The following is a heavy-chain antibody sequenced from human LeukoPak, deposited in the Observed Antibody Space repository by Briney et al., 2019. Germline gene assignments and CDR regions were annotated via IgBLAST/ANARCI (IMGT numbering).Heavy chain of an antibody. CDR1: GYSISNGYQ. J-gene: IGHJ5*02. V-gene: IGHV4-38-2*02. CDR2: XXXSGSA. D-gene: IGHD2-2*01. CDR3: ARDPRWLTPDCTSTSCYENYFDP. Sequence: SETLSLTCAVSGYSISNGYQWAWIRQPPGKTXXXXXXXXXSGSAHYNPSLKSRVTISVDTSNNHFSLRLSSVTAADTAVYYCARDPRWLTPDCTSTSCYENYFDPWGQGTLVTVSS.